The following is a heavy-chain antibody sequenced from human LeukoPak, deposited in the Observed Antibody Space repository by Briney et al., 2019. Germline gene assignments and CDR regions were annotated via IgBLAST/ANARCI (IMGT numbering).Heavy chain of an antibody. V-gene: IGHV1-24*01. D-gene: IGHD3-3*01. CDR2: FDPEDGDT. CDR3: ATVSPTRINRGSEKEWLSTPFDY. J-gene: IGHJ4*02. CDR1: GYTLTELA. Sequence: ASVKVSCKVSGYTLTELAMHWVRQAPGKGLEWMGGFDPEDGDTIYAQKFQGRVTMTEDTSTDTAYMELSSLRSEDTAVYYCATVSPTRINRGSEKEWLSTPFDYWGQGTLVTVPS.